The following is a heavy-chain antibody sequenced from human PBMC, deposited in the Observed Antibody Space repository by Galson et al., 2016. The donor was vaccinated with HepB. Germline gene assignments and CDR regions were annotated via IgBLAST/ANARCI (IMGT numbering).Heavy chain of an antibody. CDR1: GFTLSGYL. V-gene: IGHV3-74*01. CDR2: IYADGSST. CDR3: VRDNDYVMGV. J-gene: IGHJ6*02. D-gene: IGHD3-16*01. Sequence: SLRLSCAASGFTLSGYLMQWVRQPPGKGLLSVSYIYADGSSTDYADSVKGRFTISRDNAKNTVYLPMNSLRAEDTAVYYCVRDNDYVMGVWGQGTTVTVSS.